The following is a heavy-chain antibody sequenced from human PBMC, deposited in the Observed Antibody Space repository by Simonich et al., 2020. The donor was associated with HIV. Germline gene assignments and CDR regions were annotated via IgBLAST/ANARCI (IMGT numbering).Heavy chain of an antibody. CDR1: GYRFTDFY. Sequence: QVQLVQSGAEVKKPGASVKVSCKASGYRFTDFYMHWVRQAPGQGLGWLGRINPNIGGTDYAQNFQGRVTLTSDTSIRTAYMELSGLRSDDTAVYYCASGMMGFDYWGQGTLVTVSS. CDR2: INPNIGGT. J-gene: IGHJ4*02. D-gene: IGHD3-16*01. V-gene: IGHV1-2*06. CDR3: ASGMMGFDY.